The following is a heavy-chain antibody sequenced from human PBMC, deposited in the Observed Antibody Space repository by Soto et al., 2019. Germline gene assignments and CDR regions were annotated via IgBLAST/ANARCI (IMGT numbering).Heavy chain of an antibody. Sequence: RGESLKISCKGSGYSFPSYWIAWVRQMPGKGLEWMGIIYPGDSDTRYSPSFQGQVTISADKSIGTAYLQWSSLKASDTAMYYCARLPSSGWHHYYYSYGMDVWGQGTRVTVSS. CDR1: GYSFPSYW. CDR3: ARLPSSGWHHYYYSYGMDV. J-gene: IGHJ6*02. CDR2: IYPGDSDT. D-gene: IGHD6-19*01. V-gene: IGHV5-51*01.